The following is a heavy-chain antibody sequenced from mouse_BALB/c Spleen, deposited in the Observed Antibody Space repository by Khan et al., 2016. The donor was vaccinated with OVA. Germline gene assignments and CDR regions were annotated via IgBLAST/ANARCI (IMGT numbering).Heavy chain of an antibody. D-gene: IGHD2-14*01. Sequence: QIQLVQSGPELKKPGETVKISCKASGYIFTNYGMNWVKQAPGKGLKWMGWINTNTGEPTFAEEFKERFAYSLETSANTAYLQLNSLKNEDTATYFCAGGYYMYGSWLAYWGQGTLVTVSA. J-gene: IGHJ3*01. CDR2: INTNTGEP. CDR1: GYIFTNYG. V-gene: IGHV9-3*02. CDR3: AGGYYMYGSWLAY.